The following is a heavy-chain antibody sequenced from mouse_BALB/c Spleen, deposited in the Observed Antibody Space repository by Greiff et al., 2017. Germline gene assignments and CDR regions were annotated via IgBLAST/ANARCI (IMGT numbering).Heavy chain of an antibody. Sequence: QVQLQQSGPELVKPGASVRISCKASGYTFTSYYIHWVKQRPGQGLEWIGWIYPGNVNTKYNEKFKGKATLTADKSSSTAYMQLSSLTSEDSAVYFCARPYYYGSSYFDYWGQGTTLTVSS. CDR1: GYTFTSYY. V-gene: IGHV1S56*01. D-gene: IGHD1-1*01. CDR2: IYPGNVNT. CDR3: ARPYYYGSSYFDY. J-gene: IGHJ2*01.